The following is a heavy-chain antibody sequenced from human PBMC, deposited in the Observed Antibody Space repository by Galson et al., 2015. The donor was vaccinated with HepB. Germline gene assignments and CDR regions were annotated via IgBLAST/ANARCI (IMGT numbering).Heavy chain of an antibody. CDR1: GFTFSDYY. CDR2: ISSTSIYT. J-gene: IGHJ5*02. D-gene: IGHD1-26*01. Sequence: SLRLSCAASGFTFSDYYMTWIRQAPGKGLEWVSYISSTSIYTNYADSVKGRFTISRDNAKNSLYLQMNSLRAEDTAVYYCARTRTGSYLNWFDPWGQGTLATVSS. CDR3: ARTRTGSYLNWFDP. V-gene: IGHV3-11*03.